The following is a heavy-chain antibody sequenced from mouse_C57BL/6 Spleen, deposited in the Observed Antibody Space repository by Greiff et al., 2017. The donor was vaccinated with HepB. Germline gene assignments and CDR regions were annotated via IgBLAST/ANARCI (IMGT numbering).Heavy chain of an antibody. V-gene: IGHV1-80*01. CDR1: GYAFRSYW. D-gene: IGHD2-12*01. CDR3: ARQRDDDYAMDY. J-gene: IGHJ4*01. Sequence: VQLQQSGAALVKPGASVKISCKASGYAFRSYWTNWVKQRPGKGLEWIGQIYHGDGDTNYNGKSKGKATLTADKSSSTAYMQLSSLTAEDSAVNFCARQRDDDYAMDYWGQGTSVTVSS. CDR2: IYHGDGDT.